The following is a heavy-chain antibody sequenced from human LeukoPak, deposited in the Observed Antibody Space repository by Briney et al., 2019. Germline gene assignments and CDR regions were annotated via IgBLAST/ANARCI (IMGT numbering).Heavy chain of an antibody. CDR1: GGSFSGYY. CDR3: ARGRRYRVFDH. D-gene: IGHD5-18*01. J-gene: IGHJ4*02. Sequence: SETLSLTCAVYGGSFSGYYWSWIRQPPGKGLEWIREINHSGSTNYNPSLKSRVTISVDTSKNQFSLKLSSVTAADTAVYYCARGRRYRVFDHWGQGTLVTVSS. CDR2: INHSGST. V-gene: IGHV4-34*01.